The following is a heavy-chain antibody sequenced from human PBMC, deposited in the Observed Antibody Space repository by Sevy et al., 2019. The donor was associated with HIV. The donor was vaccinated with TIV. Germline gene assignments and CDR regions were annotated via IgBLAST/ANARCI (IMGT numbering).Heavy chain of an antibody. D-gene: IGHD3-10*01. Sequence: GGSLRLSCAASGFTFSSYSMNWVRQAPGKGLEWVSSISSSSSYIYYAESVKGRFTISRDNAKNSLYLQMNSLRAEDTAVYYCARDPSYGSGSYGPYFDYWGQGTLVTVSS. CDR1: GFTFSSYS. CDR2: ISSSSSYI. J-gene: IGHJ4*02. V-gene: IGHV3-21*01. CDR3: ARDPSYGSGSYGPYFDY.